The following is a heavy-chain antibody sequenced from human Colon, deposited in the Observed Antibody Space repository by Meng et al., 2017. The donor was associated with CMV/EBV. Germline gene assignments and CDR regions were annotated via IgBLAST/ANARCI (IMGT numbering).Heavy chain of an antibody. J-gene: IGHJ4*02. CDR2: IYYGGSS. CDR1: GGSRSGCNNP. V-gene: IGHV4-30-2*01. D-gene: IGHD6-19*01. CDR3: GRVAVAGTRTDVDY. Sequence: SGGSRSGCNNPWTWIRQPPGKGLEWIGYIYYGGSSYYNPSLESQVSISIDGSKNQFSLNLNSVTDADTAVYFCGRVAVAGTRTDVDYWGQGTLVTVSS.